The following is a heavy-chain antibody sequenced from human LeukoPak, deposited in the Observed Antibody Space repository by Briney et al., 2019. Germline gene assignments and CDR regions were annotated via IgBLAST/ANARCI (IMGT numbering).Heavy chain of an antibody. CDR2: IYYSGST. Sequence: SETLSLTCTVSGGSISSWYWSWIRQPPGKGLEWIGYIYYSGSTNYNPSLKSRVTISVDTSKNQFSLKLSSVTAADTAVYYCASGTLAVAGIWAFDIWGQGTMVTVSS. CDR1: GGSISSWY. CDR3: ASGTLAVAGIWAFDI. V-gene: IGHV4-59*01. J-gene: IGHJ3*02. D-gene: IGHD6-19*01.